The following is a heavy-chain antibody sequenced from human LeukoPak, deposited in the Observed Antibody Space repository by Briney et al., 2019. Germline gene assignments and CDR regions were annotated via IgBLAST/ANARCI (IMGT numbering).Heavy chain of an antibody. V-gene: IGHV5-51*01. CDR1: GYSFTRYW. Sequence: GESLKILCKGYGYSFTRYWIGWPGQMHGKGLEWMGLIYPGDSDTRYRPSFQGQVTISADKSISTAYLQWSSLKASHTAMYYCARHTSTMGCSSGSCYPNWFDPWGQGTLVTVSS. CDR3: ARHTSTMGCSSGSCYPNWFDP. J-gene: IGHJ5*02. D-gene: IGHD2-15*01. CDR2: IYPGDSDT.